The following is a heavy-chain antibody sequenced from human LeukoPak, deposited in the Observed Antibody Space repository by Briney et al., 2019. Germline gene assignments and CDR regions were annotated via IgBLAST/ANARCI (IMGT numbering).Heavy chain of an antibody. D-gene: IGHD3-9*01. V-gene: IGHV1-2*06. CDR2: INPNSGGT. CDR3: ARGTGVLTGYYLFAY. Sequence: ASVKVSCKASGYTFTDYYIHWVRQAPGQGLEWMGRINPNSGGTNYAQKFQGRVTMTRDTSISTAYMEMSSLRSDDTAVYYCARGTGVLTGYYLFAYWGQGTLVTVS. J-gene: IGHJ4*02. CDR1: GYTFTDYY.